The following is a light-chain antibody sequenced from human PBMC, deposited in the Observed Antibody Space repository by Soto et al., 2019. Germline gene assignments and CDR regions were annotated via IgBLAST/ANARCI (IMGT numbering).Light chain of an antibody. V-gene: IGKV1-5*01. J-gene: IGKJ1*01. Sequence: DIQMTQSPSTLYASVGDRVSITCRASQRVDRYLAWYQQKPGKAPQLLIYDASRLESGVPSRFSGSGSGTEFTLNISSLQPDDFTTFYCQQYKDYTWTFGQGTKVEV. CDR2: DAS. CDR3: QQYKDYTWT. CDR1: QRVDRY.